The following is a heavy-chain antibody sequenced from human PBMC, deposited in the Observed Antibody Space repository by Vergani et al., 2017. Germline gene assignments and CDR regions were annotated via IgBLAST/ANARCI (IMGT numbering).Heavy chain of an antibody. Sequence: QVQLVQSGAEVKKPGASVKVSCKASRYTFTGYYMHWVRQAPGQGLEWMGWINPNSGGTNYAQKVQGRVTMTRDTSISTAYMELSRLRSDDTAVYYCARAGRGEYDFDYWGQGTLVTVSS. CDR3: ARAGRGEYDFDY. D-gene: IGHD3-3*01. CDR2: INPNSGGT. CDR1: RYTFTGYY. J-gene: IGHJ4*02. V-gene: IGHV1-2*02.